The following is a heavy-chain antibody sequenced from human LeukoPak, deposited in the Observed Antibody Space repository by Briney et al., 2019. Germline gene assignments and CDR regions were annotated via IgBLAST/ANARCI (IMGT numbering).Heavy chain of an antibody. Sequence: GGSLRLSCETAGFTFSSYVMHWVRRTPGKGLVWVSRISHDGIISYADSVKGRFTISRDNAKNTLTLQMNSLRVEDTAVYFCERVWFKKIDYGGGGPLVPASS. CDR2: ISHDGII. D-gene: IGHD3-10*01. V-gene: IGHV3-74*01. CDR1: GFTFSSYV. CDR3: ERVWFKKIDY. J-gene: IGHJ4*02.